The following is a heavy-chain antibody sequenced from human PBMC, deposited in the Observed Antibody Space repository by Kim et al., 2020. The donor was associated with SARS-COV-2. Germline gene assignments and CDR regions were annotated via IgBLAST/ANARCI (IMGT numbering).Heavy chain of an antibody. J-gene: IGHJ4*02. Sequence: YAHSVKGQLTISRDNSTNTLYLQLNILRAEETAVYYCAKIMAMIVVAVAYWGQGTLVTVSS. V-gene: IGHV3-23*01. CDR3: AKIMAMIVVAVAY. D-gene: IGHD3-22*01.